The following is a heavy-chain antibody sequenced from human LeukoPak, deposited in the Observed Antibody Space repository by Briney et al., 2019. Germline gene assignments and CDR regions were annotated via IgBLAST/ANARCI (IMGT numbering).Heavy chain of an antibody. CDR2: IYYTGTT. J-gene: IGHJ4*02. CDR1: GVSISSSNYY. Sequence: ASETLSLTCTVSGVSISSSNYYWGWIRQPPGERLEWIGTIYYTGTTYYNPSLQSRVIISVDTSTNQFSLNLSSVPAPDTALYYCARTVGTHRFDYWGQGILVTVSS. D-gene: IGHD4-23*01. CDR3: ARTVGTHRFDY. V-gene: IGHV4-39*01.